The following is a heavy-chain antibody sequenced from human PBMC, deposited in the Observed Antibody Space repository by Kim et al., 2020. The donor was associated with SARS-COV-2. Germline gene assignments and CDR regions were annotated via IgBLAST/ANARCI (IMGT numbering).Heavy chain of an antibody. CDR3: ARDPAYEDI. J-gene: IGHJ3*02. D-gene: IGHD5-12*01. CDR1: GFTFRSYG. Sequence: GGSLRLSCAASGFTFRSYGMHWVRQAPGKGLEWVAVIWYDGSNKYYADSVKGRFTISRDNSKNTLYLQMNSLRAEDTAVYYCARDPAYEDIWGQGTMVTVSS. CDR2: IWYDGSNK. V-gene: IGHV3-33*01.